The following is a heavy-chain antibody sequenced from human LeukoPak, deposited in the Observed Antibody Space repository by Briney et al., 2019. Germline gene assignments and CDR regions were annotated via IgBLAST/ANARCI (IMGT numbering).Heavy chain of an antibody. CDR3: ARDRWYSSSWYDY. D-gene: IGHD6-13*01. CDR2: IKQDGSEK. Sequence: GESLKISCKGSGYTFSSYWMSWVRQAPGKGLEWVANIKQDGSEKYYVDSVKGRFTISRDNAKNSLYLQMNSLRAEDTAVYYCARDRWYSSSWYDYWGQGTLVTVSS. J-gene: IGHJ4*02. V-gene: IGHV3-7*01. CDR1: GYTFSSYW.